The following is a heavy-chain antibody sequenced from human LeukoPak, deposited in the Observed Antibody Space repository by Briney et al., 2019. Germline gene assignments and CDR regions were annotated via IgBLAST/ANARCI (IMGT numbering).Heavy chain of an antibody. CDR1: GSTVSSNY. J-gene: IGHJ5*02. CDR3: ARDVNYYGSGANWFDP. D-gene: IGHD3-10*01. CDR2: IYSGGST. Sequence: GGSLRLSCAASGSTVSSNYMSWVRQAPGKGLEWVSVIYSGGSTYYADSVKGRFTISRDNAKDSLYLQMISLRAEDTAVYYCARDVNYYGSGANWFDPWGQGTLVTVSS. V-gene: IGHV3-53*01.